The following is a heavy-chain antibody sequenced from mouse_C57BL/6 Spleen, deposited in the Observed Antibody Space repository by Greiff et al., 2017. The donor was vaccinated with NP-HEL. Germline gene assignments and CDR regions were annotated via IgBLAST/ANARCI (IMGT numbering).Heavy chain of an antibody. D-gene: IGHD1-1*01. V-gene: IGHV1-42*01. J-gene: IGHJ2*01. Sequence: EVQLQQSGPELVKPGASVKISCKASGYSFPGYYMNWVKQSPEKSLEWIGEINPSTGGTTYNQKFKAKATLTVDKSSSTAYMQHKRLTSEDSAVYYCAKRRITTVEDYWGQGTTLTVSS. CDR3: AKRRITTVEDY. CDR2: INPSTGGT. CDR1: GYSFPGYY.